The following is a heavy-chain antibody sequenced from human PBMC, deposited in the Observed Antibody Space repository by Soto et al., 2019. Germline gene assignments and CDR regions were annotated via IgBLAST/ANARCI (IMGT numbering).Heavy chain of an antibody. D-gene: IGHD3-3*01. Sequence: GGSLRLSCAASGFTFSSYSMNWVRQAPGKGLEWVSSISSSSSYIYYADSVKGRFTISRDNAKNSLYLQMNSLRAEDTAVYYCARDLGFWSGYYPLGYWGQGTLVTVPS. J-gene: IGHJ4*02. CDR1: GFTFSSYS. CDR3: ARDLGFWSGYYPLGY. CDR2: ISSSSSYI. V-gene: IGHV3-21*01.